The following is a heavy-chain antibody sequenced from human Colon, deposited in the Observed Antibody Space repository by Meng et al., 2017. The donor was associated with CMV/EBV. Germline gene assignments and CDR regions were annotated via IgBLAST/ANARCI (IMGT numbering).Heavy chain of an antibody. CDR3: AKGPSGPSPRNNWVGP. Sequence: GGSLRLSCEASGFTFDSYAVSWVRQAPGKGLEWVAGISAEGVVTFYTESVKGHFTISRDNSMNTQYLQMTGLRVEDTACYFFAKGPSGPSPRNNWVGPWGQGTLVTVSS. J-gene: IGHJ5*02. CDR2: ISAEGVVT. V-gene: IGHV3-23*01. D-gene: IGHD1-14*01. CDR1: GFTFDSYA.